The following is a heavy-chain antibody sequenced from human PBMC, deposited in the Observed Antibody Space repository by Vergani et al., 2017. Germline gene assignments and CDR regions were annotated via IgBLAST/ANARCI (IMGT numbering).Heavy chain of an antibody. Sequence: EVQLVQSGAEVKKPGESLKISCKGSGYSFTSYRIGWVRQMPGKGLEWMGIIYPGDSDTRYSPSFQGQVTISADKSISTAYLQWSSLKASDTAMYYCARHRGWGLVVVAATPWYYYYGMDVWGQGTTVTVSS. CDR2: IYPGDSDT. V-gene: IGHV5-51*01. CDR1: GYSFTSYR. J-gene: IGHJ6*02. CDR3: ARHRGWGLVVVAATPWYYYYGMDV. D-gene: IGHD2-15*01.